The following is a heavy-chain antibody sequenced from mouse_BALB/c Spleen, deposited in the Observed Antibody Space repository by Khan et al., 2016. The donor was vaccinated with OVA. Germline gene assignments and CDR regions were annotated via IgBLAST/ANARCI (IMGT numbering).Heavy chain of an antibody. J-gene: IGHJ3*01. D-gene: IGHD2-4*01. Sequence: VQLQQSGPELMKPGASVKMSCKASDSSFTDYYMHWMKQSHGKSLEWIGYIDPFNGSTTYNQKFKGKATLPVDKSSSTAYMHITSLTSEDSAIYYCARNVITTWFAYWGQGTLVTVSA. V-gene: IGHV1S135*01. CDR3: ARNVITTWFAY. CDR2: IDPFNGST. CDR1: DSSFTDYY.